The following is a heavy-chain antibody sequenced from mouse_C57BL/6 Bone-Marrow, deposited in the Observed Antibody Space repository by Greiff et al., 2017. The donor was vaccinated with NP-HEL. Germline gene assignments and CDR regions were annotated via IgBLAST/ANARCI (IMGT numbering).Heavy chain of an antibody. CDR3: ARHYYSNYFDY. CDR2: ISSGGSYT. D-gene: IGHD2-5*01. Sequence: EVKLVESGGDLVKPGGSLKLSCAASGFTFSSYGMSWVRQTPDKRLEWVATISSGGSYTYYPDSVKGRCTISRDNAKNTLYLQMSSLKSEDTAMYYCARHYYSNYFDYWGQGTTLTVSS. J-gene: IGHJ2*01. CDR1: GFTFSSYG. V-gene: IGHV5-6*01.